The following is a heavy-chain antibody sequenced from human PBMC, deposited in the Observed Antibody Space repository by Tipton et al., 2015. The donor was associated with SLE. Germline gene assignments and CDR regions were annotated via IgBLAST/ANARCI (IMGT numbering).Heavy chain of an antibody. J-gene: IGHJ3*01. D-gene: IGHD3-9*01. CDR2: IYPGDSDT. Sequence: VQLVQSGAEVKEPGESLKISCKGSGYNFPIYWIGWMRQMPGKGPEWMGLIYPGDSDTRYSPSFQGQVTISADKSVSTAYLQWSRLKASDTAMYYCATTRALQNWFQEGFDLWGQGTMVTVSS. CDR1: GYNFPIYW. V-gene: IGHV5-51*01. CDR3: ATTRALQNWFQEGFDL.